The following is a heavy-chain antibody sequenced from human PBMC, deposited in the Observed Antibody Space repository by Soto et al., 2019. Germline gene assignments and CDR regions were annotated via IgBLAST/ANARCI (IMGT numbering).Heavy chain of an antibody. J-gene: IGHJ6*02. CDR1: GFTFSSYG. CDR2: IWYDGNNK. D-gene: IGHD3-22*01. V-gene: IGHV3-33*01. CDR3: ARKEGSDTSGYPTTNYYGMDV. Sequence: GSLRLSCAASGFTFSSYGMHWVRQAPGKGLEWVTFIWYDGNNKYYADSVKGRFTISRDNSKNTLYLQMNSLRAEDTAVYYCARKEGSDTSGYPTTNYYGMDVWGQGTTVTVSS.